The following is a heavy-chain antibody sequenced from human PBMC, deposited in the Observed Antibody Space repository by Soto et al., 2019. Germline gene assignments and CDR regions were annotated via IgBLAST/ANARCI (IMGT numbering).Heavy chain of an antibody. CDR3: ARGRYGDY. D-gene: IGHD1-1*01. CDR1: GYTFTTYG. CDR2: ISAHNGNT. J-gene: IGHJ4*02. V-gene: IGHV1-18*01. Sequence: QVHLVQSGAEVKKPGASVKVSCKGSGYTFTTYGITWVRQAPGQGLEWMGWISAHNGNTNYAQKLQGRVTVTRDTSTSTACMELRSLRSDDTAVYYCARGRYGDYWGQGAVVTVSS.